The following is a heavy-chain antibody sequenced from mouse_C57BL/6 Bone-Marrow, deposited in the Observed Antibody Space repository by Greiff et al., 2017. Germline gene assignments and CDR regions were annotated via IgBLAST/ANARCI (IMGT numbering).Heavy chain of an antibody. D-gene: IGHD1-1*01. Sequence: QVQLQQSGAELVRPGTSVKLSCKASGYTFTSYWMHWVKQRPGQGLEWIGVIDPSDSYTNYNQKFKGKATLTVDTSSSTAYMQLSSLTSEDSAVYYCARNYGVAYWGQGTLVTVSA. CDR2: IDPSDSYT. CDR3: ARNYGVAY. V-gene: IGHV1-59*01. J-gene: IGHJ3*01. CDR1: GYTFTSYW.